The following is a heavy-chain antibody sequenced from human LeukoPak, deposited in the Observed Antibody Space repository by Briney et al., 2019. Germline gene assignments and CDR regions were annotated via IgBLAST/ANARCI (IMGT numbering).Heavy chain of an antibody. J-gene: IGHJ4*02. Sequence: PGGSLRLSCAASGFTFSAYSLRWVRQAPGKGLEWLSYISSTGSTIYYAGSVKGRFTISRDNAKNSLYPQMNSLRAEDTAVYYCVGSKAPFFYFDYWGQGILVTVSS. CDR2: ISSTGSTI. CDR1: GFTFSAYS. CDR3: VGSKAPFFYFDY. V-gene: IGHV3-48*01. D-gene: IGHD2/OR15-2a*01.